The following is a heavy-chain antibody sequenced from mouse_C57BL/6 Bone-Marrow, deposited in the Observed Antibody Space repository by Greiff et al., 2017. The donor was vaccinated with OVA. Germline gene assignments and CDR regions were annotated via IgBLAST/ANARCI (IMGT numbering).Heavy chain of an antibody. V-gene: IGHV5-17*01. J-gene: IGHJ3*01. D-gene: IGHD1-1*01. CDR2: ISSGSSTI. CDR1: GFTFSDYG. Sequence: EVQLVESGGGLVKPGGSLKLSCAASGFTFSDYGMHWVRQAPEKGLEWVAYISSGSSTIYYADTVKGRFTISRDNAKNTLFLQMTSLRSEDTARYYCARPGYYGSSAWFAYWGQGTLVTVSA. CDR3: ARPGYYGSSAWFAY.